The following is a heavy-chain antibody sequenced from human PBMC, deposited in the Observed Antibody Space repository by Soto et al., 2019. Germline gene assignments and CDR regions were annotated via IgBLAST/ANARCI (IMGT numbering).Heavy chain of an antibody. CDR2: IGTAGDT. V-gene: IGHV3-13*01. J-gene: IGHJ5*02. CDR1: GFTFSSYD. D-gene: IGHD1-7*01. Sequence: GGSLRLSCAASGFTFSSYDMHWVRQATGKGLEWVSAIGTAGDTYYPGSVKGRFTISRENAKNSLYLQMNSLRAGDTAVYYCVRDLSGTYWFDPWGQGTLVTVSS. CDR3: VRDLSGTYWFDP.